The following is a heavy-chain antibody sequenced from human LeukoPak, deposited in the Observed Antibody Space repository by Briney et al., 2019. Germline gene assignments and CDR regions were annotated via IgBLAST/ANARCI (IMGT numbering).Heavy chain of an antibody. CDR1: GGSFSGYY. CDR2: INHSGST. CDR3: ARHYGP. V-gene: IGHV4-34*01. D-gene: IGHD3-16*01. Sequence: PSETLSLTCAVYGGSFSGYYWSWIRQPPGKGLEWIGEINHSGSTTYNPSLKSRVTISVDTSKNQFSLKLTSVTAANTAVYYCARHYGPWGQGTLVTVSS. J-gene: IGHJ4*02.